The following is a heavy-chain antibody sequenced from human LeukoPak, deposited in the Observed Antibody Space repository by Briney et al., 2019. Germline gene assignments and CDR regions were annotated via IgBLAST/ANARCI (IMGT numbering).Heavy chain of an antibody. Sequence: SVKVSCKASGGTFSSYAISWVRQAPGRGLEWMGGIIPIFGTANYAQKFQGRVTITADESTSTAYMELSSLRSEDTAVYYCARDLIAVAGADWFDPWGQGTLVTVSS. CDR1: GGTFSSYA. V-gene: IGHV1-69*01. CDR3: ARDLIAVAGADWFDP. J-gene: IGHJ5*02. D-gene: IGHD6-19*01. CDR2: IIPIFGTA.